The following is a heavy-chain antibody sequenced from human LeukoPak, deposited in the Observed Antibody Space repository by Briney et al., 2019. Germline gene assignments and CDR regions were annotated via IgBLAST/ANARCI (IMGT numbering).Heavy chain of an antibody. CDR1: GYSFTSYW. J-gene: IGHJ5*02. CDR3: ARFLGSVAAPKGGYNWFDP. D-gene: IGHD6-13*01. V-gene: IGHV5-51*01. CDR2: IYPGDSDT. Sequence: GESLKISCKGSGYSFTSYWIGWVRQMPGKGLEWMGIIYPGDSDTRYSPSFQGQVTISADKSISTAYLQWSSLKASDTAMYYCARFLGSVAAPKGGYNWFDPWGQGTLVTVSS.